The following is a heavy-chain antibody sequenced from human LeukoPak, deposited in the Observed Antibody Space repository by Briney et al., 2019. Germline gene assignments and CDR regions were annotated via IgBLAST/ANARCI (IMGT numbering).Heavy chain of an antibody. D-gene: IGHD6-6*01. CDR3: ARSIAARYALDY. Sequence: GGSLRLSCAASGFTFSSYAMHWVRQAPGKGLEWVALISYDGSNKYYADSVKGRFTFSRDNFKNTLYLQMNSLRAEDTAVYYCARSIAARYALDYWGQGTLVTVSS. J-gene: IGHJ4*02. CDR1: GFTFSSYA. CDR2: ISYDGSNK. V-gene: IGHV3-30*04.